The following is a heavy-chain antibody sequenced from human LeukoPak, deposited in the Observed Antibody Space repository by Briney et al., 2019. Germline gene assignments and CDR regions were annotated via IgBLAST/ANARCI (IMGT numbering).Heavy chain of an antibody. J-gene: IGHJ4*02. CDR1: GGSISNYY. V-gene: IGHV4-4*07. CDR3: AMWELDHFDY. CDR2: IYSSGST. D-gene: IGHD1-26*01. Sequence: SETLSLTCTVSGGSISNYYWSWIRQPAGKGLEWIGRIYSSGSTNYNPSLKSRVTMSVDTSKNQFSLDLTSVTAADTAVYYCAMWELDHFDYWGQGTLVTVSS.